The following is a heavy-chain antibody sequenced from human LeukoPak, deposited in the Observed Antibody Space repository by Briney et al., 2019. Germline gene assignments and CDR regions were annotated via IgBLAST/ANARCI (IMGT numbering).Heavy chain of an antibody. CDR2: VNHNGNVN. V-gene: IGHV3-7*03. D-gene: IGHD3-16*01. CDR1: GFTFSSYW. CDR3: ARGGGLDV. Sequence: GGSLRLSCVGSGFTFSSYWMNWARQAPGKGLEWVASVNHNGNVNYYVDSVKGRFTISRDNAKNSLYLQMSNLRAEDTAVYFCARGGGLDVWGQGATVTVSS. J-gene: IGHJ6*02.